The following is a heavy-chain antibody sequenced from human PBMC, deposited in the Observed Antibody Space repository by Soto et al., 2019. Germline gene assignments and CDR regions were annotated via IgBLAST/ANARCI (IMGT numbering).Heavy chain of an antibody. D-gene: IGHD3-10*02. CDR1: RGSVSSGGYS. CDR2: ISPSGSP. V-gene: IGHV4-30-2*01. Sequence: SSETLSLTCSVSRGSVSSGGYSWSWIRQAPGKCLEWIGFISPSGSPAYNPSLKSRVSISVDTSNNQISLELSSVTAADTAVYYCTRGVLAWGPGTLVTVSS. J-gene: IGHJ5*02. CDR3: TRGVLA.